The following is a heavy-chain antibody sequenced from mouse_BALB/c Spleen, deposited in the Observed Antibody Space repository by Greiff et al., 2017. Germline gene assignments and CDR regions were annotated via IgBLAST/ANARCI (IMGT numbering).Heavy chain of an antibody. Sequence: EVKVVESGGGLVQPGGSLRLSCATSGFTFTDYYMSWVRQPPGKALEWLGFIRNKANGYTTEYSASVKGRFTISRDNSQSILYLQMNTLRAEDSATYYCARGTNYYGSSYLAYWGQGTLVTVSA. CDR2: IRNKANGYTT. CDR3: ARGTNYYGSSYLAY. D-gene: IGHD1-1*01. CDR1: GFTFTDYY. J-gene: IGHJ3*01. V-gene: IGHV7-3*02.